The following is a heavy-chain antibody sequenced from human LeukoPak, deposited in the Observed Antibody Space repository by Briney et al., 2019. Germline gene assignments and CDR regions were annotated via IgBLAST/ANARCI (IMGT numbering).Heavy chain of an antibody. D-gene: IGHD2-2*01. J-gene: IGHJ4*02. V-gene: IGHV3-30*18. CDR1: GFTFNNYG. CDR2: ISYDGSNE. Sequence: GGSLRLSCVASGFTFNNYGMHWVSQAPGKGLEWVAVISYDGSNEYYGDSVKGRFTISRENSENTLYLQMNSLGAEDTAVYYCAKDMDCSSINCHSTNYFDYWGQGTPVTVSS. CDR3: AKDMDCSSINCHSTNYFDY.